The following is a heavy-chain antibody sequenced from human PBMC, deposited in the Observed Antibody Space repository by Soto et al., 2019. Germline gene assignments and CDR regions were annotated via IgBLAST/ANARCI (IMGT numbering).Heavy chain of an antibody. Sequence: GGSLRLSCAASGFTFSSYGMHWVRQAPGKGLEWVAVISYDGSNKYYADSVKGRFTISRDNSKNTLYLQMNSLRAEDTAVYYCAKLFGRGYYGSGSYSSFGEDVWGKGTTVTVSS. D-gene: IGHD3-10*01. CDR2: ISYDGSNK. J-gene: IGHJ6*04. V-gene: IGHV3-30*18. CDR1: GFTFSSYG. CDR3: AKLFGRGYYGSGSYSSFGEDV.